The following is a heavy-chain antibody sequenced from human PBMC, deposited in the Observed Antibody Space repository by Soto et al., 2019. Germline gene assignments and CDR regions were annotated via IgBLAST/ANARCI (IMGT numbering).Heavy chain of an antibody. J-gene: IGHJ4*02. CDR3: ARGPLSLYSADFR. D-gene: IGHD1-26*01. Sequence: QVQLVQSGGEVKKPGASVRISCRTSGYTFTSYAITWLRHAPGQRLEWMGWINGGNGDTKYSQKFQDRLSITRDTSATTVSLGLSSLTSEDTAIYYCARGPLSLYSADFRWGQGTLVTVSS. CDR1: GYTFTSYA. CDR2: INGGNGDT. V-gene: IGHV1-3*01.